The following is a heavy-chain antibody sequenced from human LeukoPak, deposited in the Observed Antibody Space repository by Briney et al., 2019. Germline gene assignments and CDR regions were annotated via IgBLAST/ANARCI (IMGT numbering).Heavy chain of an antibody. CDR3: ARDHASGNSGSQCDS. CDR2: ISNTGRTI. J-gene: IGHJ4*02. CDR1: GFTLSDHY. Sequence: GGSLRLSCAASGFTLSDHYMDWIRQAPGKGLEWISYISNTGRTIYYADSAKGRFTISRDNAKNSLYLQMNSLRAQDTAVYYCARDHASGNSGSQCDSWGQGTLVTVSS. D-gene: IGHD5-12*01. V-gene: IGHV3-11*01.